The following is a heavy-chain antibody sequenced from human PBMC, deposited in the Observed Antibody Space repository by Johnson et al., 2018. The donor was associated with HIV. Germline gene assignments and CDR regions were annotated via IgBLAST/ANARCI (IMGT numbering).Heavy chain of an antibody. CDR2: ISWDGGST. CDR1: GFTFDDYA. J-gene: IGHJ3*02. Sequence: VQVVESGGVVVQPGGSLRLSCAASGFTFDDYAMHWVRQAPGKGLEWVSLISWDGGSTYYADSVKGRFTISRDNSKNTLYLQMNSLRAEDTAVYYCARGGYYDSKPYDAFDIWGQGTMVTVSS. CDR3: ARGGYYDSKPYDAFDI. D-gene: IGHD3-22*01. V-gene: IGHV3-43D*03.